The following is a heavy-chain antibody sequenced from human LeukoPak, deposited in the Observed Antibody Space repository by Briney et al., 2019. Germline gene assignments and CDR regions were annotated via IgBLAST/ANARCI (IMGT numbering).Heavy chain of an antibody. V-gene: IGHV3-21*04. D-gene: IGHD4-17*01. CDR3: AREYGDFDY. Sequence: GGSLRLSCAASGFTFSSYSMNWVRQAPGKGLERVSSISSSSSYIYYNPSLKSRVTMSVDTSKNQFSLKLNSVTAADTAVYYCAREYGDFDYWGQGTLVTVSS. CDR2: ISSSSSYI. J-gene: IGHJ4*02. CDR1: GFTFSSYS.